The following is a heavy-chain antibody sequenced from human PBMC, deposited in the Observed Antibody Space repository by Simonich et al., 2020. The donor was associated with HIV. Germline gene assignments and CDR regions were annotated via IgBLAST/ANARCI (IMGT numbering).Heavy chain of an antibody. J-gene: IGHJ5*02. CDR3: ARHMCSVISCSEGHNWFDP. CDR1: GGSFINYY. V-gene: IGHV4-34*01. CDR2: VNHSGNT. D-gene: IGHD2-2*01. Sequence: QVQLQQWGAGLLKPSETLSLTCAVYGGSFINYYWSWIRQPPGKGLEWIGEVNHSGNTRYNPSLQSRVTISVDTSKNQFSLKLSSVTAADTAVYYCARHMCSVISCSEGHNWFDPWGQGTLVTVSS.